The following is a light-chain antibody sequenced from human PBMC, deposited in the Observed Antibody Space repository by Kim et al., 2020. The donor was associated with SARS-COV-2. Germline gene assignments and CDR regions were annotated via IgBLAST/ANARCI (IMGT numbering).Light chain of an antibody. J-gene: IGLJ2*01. CDR3: QAWDSSTVV. V-gene: IGLV3-1*01. Sequence: SVSPGQTACLTCSGDKLGDKYACLYQQKPGQSPVLVIYQDSKRPSGIPERFSGSNSGNTATLTISGTQAMDEADYYCQAWDSSTVVFGGGTQLTVL. CDR2: QDS. CDR1: KLGDKY.